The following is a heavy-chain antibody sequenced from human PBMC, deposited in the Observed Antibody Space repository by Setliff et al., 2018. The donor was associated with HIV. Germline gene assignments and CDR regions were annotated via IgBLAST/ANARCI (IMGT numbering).Heavy chain of an antibody. CDR1: GGSVNSDSHY. D-gene: IGHD2-2*01. CDR2: IYNDGST. Sequence: PSETLSLTCTVSGGSVNSDSHYWSWIRQPAGKGLEWIGRIYNDGSTNYNPSLKSRVTISVDTSKNQFSLRLSSVTAADTAVYYCARGSTAVNYYYNHMDVWGKGTTVTVSS. J-gene: IGHJ6*03. V-gene: IGHV4-61*02. CDR3: ARGSTAVNYYYNHMDV.